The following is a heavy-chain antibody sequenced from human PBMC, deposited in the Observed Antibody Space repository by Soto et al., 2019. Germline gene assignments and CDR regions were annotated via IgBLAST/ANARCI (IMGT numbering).Heavy chain of an antibody. CDR1: GGSVSSGSYY. Sequence: SETLSLTCTVSGGSVSSGSYYWSWIRQPPGKGLEWIGYIYYSGSTNYNPSLKSRVTISVDTSKNQFSLKLSSVTAADTAVYYCARLSRWLDYWGQGTLVTVSS. CDR2: IYYSGST. CDR3: ARLSRWLDY. D-gene: IGHD4-17*01. V-gene: IGHV4-61*01. J-gene: IGHJ4*02.